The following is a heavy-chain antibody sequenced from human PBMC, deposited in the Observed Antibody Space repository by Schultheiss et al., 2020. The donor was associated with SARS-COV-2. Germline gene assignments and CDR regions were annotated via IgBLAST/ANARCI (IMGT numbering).Heavy chain of an antibody. CDR2: ISSSGSTI. D-gene: IGHD6-19*01. Sequence: GGSLRLSCAASGFTFSSYEMNWVRQAPGKGLEWVSYISSSGSTIYYADSVKGRFTISRDNSKNTLYLQMNSLRAEDTAVYYCARERGSDVAVAGIPVDYYYYYGMDVWGQGTTVTVSS. V-gene: IGHV3-48*03. J-gene: IGHJ6*02. CDR3: ARERGSDVAVAGIPVDYYYYYGMDV. CDR1: GFTFSSYE.